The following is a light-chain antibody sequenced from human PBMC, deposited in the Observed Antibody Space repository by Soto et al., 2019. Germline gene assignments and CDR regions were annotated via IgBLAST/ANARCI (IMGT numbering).Light chain of an antibody. V-gene: IGKV3-15*01. CDR3: QQYGSSLWT. CDR2: RAS. Sequence: EIVMTQSPATLSVSPGERVSLSCRASQSVSSTLAWYQQKPGQAPRLLIYRASTRAPGIPARFSGSGSGTDFTLTISRLEPEDFAVYYCQQYGSSLWTFGQGTKVDIK. J-gene: IGKJ1*01. CDR1: QSVSST.